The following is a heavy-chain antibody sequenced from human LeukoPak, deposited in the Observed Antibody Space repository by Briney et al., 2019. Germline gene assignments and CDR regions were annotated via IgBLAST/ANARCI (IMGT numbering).Heavy chain of an antibody. CDR1: GFTFSSYG. J-gene: IGHJ6*03. CDR3: AKAFINYYGSGTPGGYYYYMDV. D-gene: IGHD3-10*01. Sequence: PGGSLRLSCAASGFTFSSYGMHWVRQAPGKGLEWVAVIWYDGSNKYYADSVKGRFTMSRDNSKNPLYLQMNSLRAEDTAVYYCAKAFINYYGSGTPGGYYYYMDVWGKGTTVTVSS. V-gene: IGHV3-33*06. CDR2: IWYDGSNK.